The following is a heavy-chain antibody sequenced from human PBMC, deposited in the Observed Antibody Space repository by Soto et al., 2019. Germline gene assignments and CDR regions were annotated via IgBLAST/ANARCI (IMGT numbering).Heavy chain of an antibody. V-gene: IGHV1-18*04. CDR1: GYTFTSYG. J-gene: IGHJ4*02. CDR2: ISAYNGNT. Sequence: ASVKVSCKASGYTFTSYGISWVRQAPGQGLEWMGWISAYNGNTNYAQKLQGRVTMTTDTSTSTAYMELRSLRSDDTAVYYCARDRKISYDSSGYSFDYWGQGTPVTVSS. D-gene: IGHD3-22*01. CDR3: ARDRKISYDSSGYSFDY.